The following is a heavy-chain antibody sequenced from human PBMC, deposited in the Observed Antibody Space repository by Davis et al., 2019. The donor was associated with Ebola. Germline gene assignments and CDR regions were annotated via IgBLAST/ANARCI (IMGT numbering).Heavy chain of an antibody. CDR2: IKNDGSST. CDR3: AKGYTIFGVGYEDY. D-gene: IGHD3-3*01. J-gene: IGHJ4*02. Sequence: HTGGSLRLSCAASGFTFNNYWMHWVRQVPGKGLVWVSGIKNDGSSTYYADSVKGRFTISRDNTKNTLYLQMNSLRAEDTAVYYCAKGYTIFGVGYEDYWGQGTLVTVSS. V-gene: IGHV3-74*01. CDR1: GFTFNNYW.